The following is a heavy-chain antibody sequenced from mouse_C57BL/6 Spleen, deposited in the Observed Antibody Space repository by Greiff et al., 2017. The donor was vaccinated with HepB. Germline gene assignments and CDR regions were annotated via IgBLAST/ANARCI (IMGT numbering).Heavy chain of an antibody. CDR3: ARVLRGDYDDAMDY. Sequence: EVQLQQSGPELVKPGASVKISCKASGYTFTDYYMNWVKQSHGKSLEWIGDINPNNGGTSYNQKFKGKATLTVDKSSSTAYMELRSLTSEDSAVYYCARVLRGDYDDAMDYWGQGTSVTVSS. D-gene: IGHD2-4*01. CDR1: GYTFTDYY. J-gene: IGHJ4*01. V-gene: IGHV1-26*01. CDR2: INPNNGGT.